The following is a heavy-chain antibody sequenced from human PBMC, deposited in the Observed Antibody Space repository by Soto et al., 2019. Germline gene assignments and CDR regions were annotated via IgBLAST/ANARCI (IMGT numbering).Heavy chain of an antibody. D-gene: IGHD6-13*01. V-gene: IGHV3-53*01. CDR1: GFNVSSDY. Sequence: EVPLVESGGGLIQPGGSLRLSCVASGFNVSSDYMNWVRQAPGKGLEWVSVLSTTGFTSYADSVKGRFTISSDSSKNTLYLQMNSLRVEDTAVYYCVRDSETSSSWSLDYWGQGVLVTVSS. CDR2: LSTTGFT. J-gene: IGHJ4*02. CDR3: VRDSETSSSWSLDY.